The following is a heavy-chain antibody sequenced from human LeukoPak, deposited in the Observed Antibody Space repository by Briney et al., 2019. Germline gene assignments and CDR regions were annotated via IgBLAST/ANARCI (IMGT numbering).Heavy chain of an antibody. CDR3: ARDLARCSSTSCYGYYYYGMDV. CDR1: GFTFSSYE. Sequence: GGSLRLSCAASGFTFSSYEMNWVRQAPGKGLEWVSYISRSGSTIYYTDSVKGRFTISRDNAKNSLYLQMNSLRAEDTAVYYCARDLARCSSTSCYGYYYYGMDVWGKGTTVTVSS. D-gene: IGHD2-2*01. J-gene: IGHJ6*04. V-gene: IGHV3-48*03. CDR2: ISRSGSTI.